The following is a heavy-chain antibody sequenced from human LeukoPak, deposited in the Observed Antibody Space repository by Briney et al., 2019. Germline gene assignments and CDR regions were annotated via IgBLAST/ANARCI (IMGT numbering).Heavy chain of an antibody. D-gene: IGHD1-1*01. J-gene: IGHJ4*02. CDR1: GGSFSGYY. CDR2: ISNSGDAT. V-gene: IGHV3-23*01. CDR3: AKAPPYKKYFDY. Sequence: PSETLSLTCAVYGGSFSGYYWSWVRQAPGKGLEWVSTISNSGDATYYADSVKGRFTISRDNSKNTLYLQMNSLRAEDTAVYYCAKAPPYKKYFDYWGQGTLVTVSS.